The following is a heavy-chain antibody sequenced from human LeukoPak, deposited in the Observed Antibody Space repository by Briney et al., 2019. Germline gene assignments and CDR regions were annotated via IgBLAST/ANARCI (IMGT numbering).Heavy chain of an antibody. CDR2: ISGSGGST. D-gene: IGHD3-16*02. V-gene: IGHV3-23*01. CDR3: AQDPSAWKLRLGELSLKPYFDY. Sequence: GGSLRLSCAASGFTFSSYAMSWVRQAPGKGLEWVSAISGSGGSTYYAASVKGRFTISRDNSKNTLYLQMNSLRAEDTAVYYCAQDPSAWKLRLGELSLKPYFDYWGQGTLVTVSS. J-gene: IGHJ4*02. CDR1: GFTFSSYA.